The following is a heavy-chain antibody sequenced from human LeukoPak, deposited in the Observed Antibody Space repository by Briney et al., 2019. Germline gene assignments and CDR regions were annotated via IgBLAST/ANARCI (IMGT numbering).Heavy chain of an antibody. CDR1: GGSLSGYY. CDR3: ARGLGTDY. D-gene: IGHD7-27*01. CDR2: INHSGST. J-gene: IGHJ4*02. V-gene: IGHV4-34*01. Sequence: SETLSLTCAVYGGSLSGYYWSWIRQPPGKGLEWIGEINHSGSTNYDPSLKSRVTISVDTSKNQFSLKLSSVTAADTAVYYCARGLGTDYWGQGTLVTVSS.